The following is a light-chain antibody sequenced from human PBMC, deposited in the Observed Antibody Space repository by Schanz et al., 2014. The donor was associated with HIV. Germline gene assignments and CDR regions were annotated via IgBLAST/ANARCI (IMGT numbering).Light chain of an antibody. Sequence: EIVMTQSPGTLSVSPGERATLSCRASQSVSSNLAWYQQKPGQAPRLLIYGASTRAIGIPDRFSGSESGTDFTLTISRVEPEDYAVYYCHFFGNSGGTFGGGTKVEIK. V-gene: IGKV3-20*01. CDR1: QSVSSN. CDR3: HFFGNSGGT. J-gene: IGKJ4*01. CDR2: GAS.